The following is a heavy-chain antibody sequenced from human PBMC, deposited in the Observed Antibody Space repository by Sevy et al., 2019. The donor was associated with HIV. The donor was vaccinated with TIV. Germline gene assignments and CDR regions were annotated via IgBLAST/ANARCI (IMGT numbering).Heavy chain of an antibody. D-gene: IGHD4-17*01. J-gene: IGHJ4*02. CDR3: MTTVTTVDY. CDR2: IKQDGSEK. CDR1: GFTLSSYW. V-gene: IGHV3-7*01. Sequence: GGSLRLSCAASGFTLSSYWMNCVRQAPGKGLEWVANIKQDGSEKYYVDSVKGRFTISRDNAKNSLYLQMNSLRAEDTAVYYCMTTVTTVDYWGQGTLVTVSS.